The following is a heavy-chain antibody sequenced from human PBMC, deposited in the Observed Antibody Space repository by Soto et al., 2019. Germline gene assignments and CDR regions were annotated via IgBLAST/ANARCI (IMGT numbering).Heavy chain of an antibody. CDR3: ARGHLTGDAFDI. Sequence: GGSLRLSCAASGFTFSSYDMHWVRQATGKGLEWVSAIGTAGDTYYPGSVKGRFTISRENAKNSLYLQMNSLRAGDTAVYYCARGHLTGDAFDIWGQGTMVTVSS. V-gene: IGHV3-13*01. CDR1: GFTFSSYD. CDR2: IGTAGDT. D-gene: IGHD7-27*01. J-gene: IGHJ3*02.